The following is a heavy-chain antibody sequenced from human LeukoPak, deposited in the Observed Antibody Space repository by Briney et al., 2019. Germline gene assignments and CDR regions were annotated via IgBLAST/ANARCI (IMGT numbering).Heavy chain of an antibody. CDR2: IKKDGSET. Sequence: GGSLRLSCAASGFIFSSYAMNWVRQAPGKGLEWVANIKKDGSETYYVDSVRGRFTVSRDNDKNSLYLEMNSLRDEDTAVYYCLQYNSENTWGQGTLVTVSS. CDR1: GFIFSSYA. V-gene: IGHV3-7*01. J-gene: IGHJ5*02. D-gene: IGHD1-14*01. CDR3: LQYNSENT.